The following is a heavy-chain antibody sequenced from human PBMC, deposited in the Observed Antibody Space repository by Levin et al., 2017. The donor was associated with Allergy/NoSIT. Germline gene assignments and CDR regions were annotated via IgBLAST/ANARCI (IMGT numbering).Heavy chain of an antibody. Sequence: KPGESLKISCKTSGYTFGAYYMNWVREVPGQGLEWVGRIFPDSGDTDSAPSFQGRVTMTFDTSLSTAYMELSGLRSEDTAVYFCVRDLSYGLRRFDFWGQGTLVTVSS. CDR3: VRDLSYGLRRFDF. J-gene: IGHJ4*02. CDR2: IFPDSGDT. D-gene: IGHD3-10*01. V-gene: IGHV1-2*06. CDR1: GYTFGAYY.